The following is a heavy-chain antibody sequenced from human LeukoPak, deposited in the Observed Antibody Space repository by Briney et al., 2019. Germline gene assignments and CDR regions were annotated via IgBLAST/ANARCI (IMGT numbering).Heavy chain of an antibody. D-gene: IGHD4-11*01. CDR2: IYYSGST. Sequence: PSETLSLTCTVSGGSISSSSYYWGWIRQPPGKGLEWIGSIYYSGSTYYNPSLKSRVTISVDTSKNQFSLKLTSVTAADTAVYYCARTHLEVTTFRYFYYGMDVWGQGTTVTVSS. CDR1: GGSISSSSYY. CDR3: ARTHLEVTTFRYFYYGMDV. V-gene: IGHV4-39*01. J-gene: IGHJ6*02.